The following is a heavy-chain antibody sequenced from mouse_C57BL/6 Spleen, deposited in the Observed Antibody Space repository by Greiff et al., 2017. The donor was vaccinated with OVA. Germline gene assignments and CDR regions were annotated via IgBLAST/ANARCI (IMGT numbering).Heavy chain of an antibody. CDR1: GYTFTSYW. D-gene: IGHD1-1*01. Sequence: QVQLQQPGAELVKPGASVKLSCKASGYTFTSYWMHWVKQRPGQGLEWIGMIHPNSGSTNYNEKFKSKATLTVDKSSSTAYMQLSSLTSEDSAVYDCARGTTVVERDWYFDVWGTGTTVTVSS. J-gene: IGHJ1*03. CDR2: IHPNSGST. V-gene: IGHV1-64*01. CDR3: ARGTTVVERDWYFDV.